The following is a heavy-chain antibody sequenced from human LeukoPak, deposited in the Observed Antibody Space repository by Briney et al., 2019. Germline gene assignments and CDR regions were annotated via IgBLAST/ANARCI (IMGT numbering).Heavy chain of an antibody. D-gene: IGHD1-1*01. CDR1: GYTFTGYY. CDR3: ARDPLGTPDAFDI. J-gene: IGHJ3*02. V-gene: IGHV1-2*02. CDR2: INSNSGGT. Sequence: ASVKVSCKASGYTFTGYYMHWVRQAPGQGLEWMGWINSNSGGTNYAQKFQGRVTMTRDTSISTAYMELSRLRSDDTAVYYCARDPLGTPDAFDIWGQGTMVTVSS.